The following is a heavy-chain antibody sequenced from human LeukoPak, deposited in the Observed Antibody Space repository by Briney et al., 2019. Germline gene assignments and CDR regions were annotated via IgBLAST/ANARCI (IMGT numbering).Heavy chain of an antibody. CDR2: IYYSGST. V-gene: IGHV4-31*03. CDR3: ARGRVNWFDP. D-gene: IGHD3-3*01. CDR1: GGSISSGAYY. Sequence: SQTLSLTCTVSGGSISSGAYYWSWIRQHPGKGLEWIGYIYYSGSTYYSPSLKSRVTISVDTSKNQFSLKLSSVTAADMAVYYCARGRVNWFDPWGQGTLVTVSS. J-gene: IGHJ5*02.